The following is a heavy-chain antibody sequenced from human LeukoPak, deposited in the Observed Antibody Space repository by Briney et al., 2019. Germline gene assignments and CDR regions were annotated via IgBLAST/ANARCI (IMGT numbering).Heavy chain of an antibody. J-gene: IGHJ2*01. CDR1: GGSIGSSSYY. CDR2: IYYTRST. D-gene: IGHD3-22*01. CDR3: ARGVTMIVVVIHDWYFDL. V-gene: IGHV4-39*01. Sequence: KSSETLSLTCTVSGGSIGSSSYYWGWIRQPPGKGLEWIGSIYYTRSTYYNPSLKSRVTISVDTSKNQFSLKLTSVTAADTAVYYCARGVTMIVVVIHDWYFDLWGRGTLVTVSS.